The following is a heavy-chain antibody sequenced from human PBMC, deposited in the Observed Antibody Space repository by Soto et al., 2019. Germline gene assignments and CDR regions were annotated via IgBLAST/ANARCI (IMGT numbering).Heavy chain of an antibody. J-gene: IGHJ5*02. D-gene: IGHD6-13*01. CDR3: ARDSGIVAAGRFSFDP. V-gene: IGHV3-9*01. CDR1: GFTFNDFA. CDR2: IDWNGANI. Sequence: HPGGSLRLSCAASGFTFNDFAMHWVRQAPGKGLEWVASIDWNGANIAYAASVEGRFTISRDNVKNSLFLQMNSLRAEDAAFYFCARDSGIVAAGRFSFDPWGQGTLVTVSS.